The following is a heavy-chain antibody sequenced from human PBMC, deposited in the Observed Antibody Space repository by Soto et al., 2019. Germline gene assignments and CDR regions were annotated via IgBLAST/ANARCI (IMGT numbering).Heavy chain of an antibody. CDR2: IWYDGSNK. CDR1: GFTFSSYG. J-gene: IGHJ2*01. Sequence: GGSLRLSCAASGFTFSSYGMHWVRQAPGKGLEWVAVIWYDGSNKYYADSVKGRFTISRDKSKNTPYLQMNSLRAEDTAEYYSARDRVVGRGAGLYWYFDLWGRGTLVTVSS. CDR3: ARDRVVGRGAGLYWYFDL. V-gene: IGHV3-33*01. D-gene: IGHD2-21*01.